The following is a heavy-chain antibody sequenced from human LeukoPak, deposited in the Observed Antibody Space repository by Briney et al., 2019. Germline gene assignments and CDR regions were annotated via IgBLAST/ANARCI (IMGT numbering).Heavy chain of an antibody. Sequence: GGSLRLSCAASGFTFDDYAMHWVRQAPGKGLEWVSGISWNSGSIGYADSVKGRFTISRDNSKNTLYLQMNSLRAEDTAVYNCAKGPVGYCSSTSCYWDYFDYWGQGTLVTVSS. CDR2: ISWNSGSI. CDR3: AKGPVGYCSSTSCYWDYFDY. D-gene: IGHD2-2*01. CDR1: GFTFDDYA. V-gene: IGHV3-9*01. J-gene: IGHJ4*02.